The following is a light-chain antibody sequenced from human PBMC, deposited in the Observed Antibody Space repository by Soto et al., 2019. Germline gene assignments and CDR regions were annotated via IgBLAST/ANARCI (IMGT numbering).Light chain of an antibody. V-gene: IGKV3-11*01. J-gene: IGKJ1*01. Sequence: EIVLTQSPATLSLSPGERATLSCRASQSVSSYLAWYQQKPGQAPRLLIYDASNRATGIPARFSGSGSGTDFTLTISSLEPADFAVYYCQQRSNWTPWTFGQGTKVEIK. CDR1: QSVSSY. CDR2: DAS. CDR3: QQRSNWTPWT.